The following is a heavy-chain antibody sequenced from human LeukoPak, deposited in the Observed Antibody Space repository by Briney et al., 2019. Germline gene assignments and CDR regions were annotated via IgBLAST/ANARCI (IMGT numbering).Heavy chain of an antibody. J-gene: IGHJ6*02. CDR1: GFTFSSYA. CDR2: ISGSGGST. Sequence: GGSLRPSCAASGFTFSSYAMSWVRQAPGKGLGWVSAISGSGGSTYYADSVKGRFTISRDNSKNTLYLQMNSLRAEDTAVYYCARGDFWSGYSSHYYYYGMDVWGQGTTVTVSS. V-gene: IGHV3-23*01. CDR3: ARGDFWSGYSSHYYYYGMDV. D-gene: IGHD3-3*01.